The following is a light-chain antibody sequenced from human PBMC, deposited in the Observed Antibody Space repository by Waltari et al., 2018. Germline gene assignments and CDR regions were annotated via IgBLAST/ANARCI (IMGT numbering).Light chain of an antibody. Sequence: IILTQSPATLSLSPGERATLSCRASQSVGSYLAWYQQKPGQAPRLLIYGASSRAAGIPDRFSGSGSGTSFTLTISSLEPEDFAVYYCQKYSNSPLTFGGGTKVEIK. CDR2: GAS. J-gene: IGKJ4*01. V-gene: IGKV3-20*01. CDR3: QKYSNSPLT. CDR1: QSVGSY.